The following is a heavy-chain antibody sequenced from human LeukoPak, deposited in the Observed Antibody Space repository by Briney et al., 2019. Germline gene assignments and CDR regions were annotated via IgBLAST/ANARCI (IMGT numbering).Heavy chain of an antibody. D-gene: IGHD3-3*02. J-gene: IGHJ4*02. V-gene: IGHV4-34*01. CDR1: GFTFNSYW. Sequence: GSLILPCAASGFTFNSYWMTWVRQPPGKGLEWIGVINHSGSTNYNPSLKSRVTISVDTSKNKFSLKLSSVTAADTAVYYCARHPLKLFWNDRASFDYWGQGTLVTVSS. CDR2: INHSGST. CDR3: ARHPLKLFWNDRASFDY.